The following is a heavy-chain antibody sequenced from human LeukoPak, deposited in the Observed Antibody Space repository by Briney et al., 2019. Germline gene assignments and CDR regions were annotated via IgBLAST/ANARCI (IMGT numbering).Heavy chain of an antibody. D-gene: IGHD6-6*01. Sequence: AGRSLRLSCAPSAFTFTSYELNWVRQAPGKGLEWVSYISSSGNTISYADSVKGRFTISRDNAKNSLYLQVISLRAEDTAVYYCARGPSIAARYDAFDIWGQGTMVTVSS. J-gene: IGHJ3*02. V-gene: IGHV3-48*03. CDR2: ISSSGNTI. CDR3: ARGPSIAARYDAFDI. CDR1: AFTFTSYE.